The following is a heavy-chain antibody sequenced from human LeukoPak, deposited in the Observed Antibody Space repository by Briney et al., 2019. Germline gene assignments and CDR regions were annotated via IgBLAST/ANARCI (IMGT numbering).Heavy chain of an antibody. CDR1: GYTLTELS. J-gene: IGHJ4*02. V-gene: IGHV1-24*01. Sequence: GASVKVSCKVSGYTLTELSMHWVRQAPGKGLEWMGGFNPEDGETIYAQRFQGRVTMTEDTSTDTAYMELSRLRSDDTAVYYCARDYGQQPYFDYWGQGTLVTVSS. CDR3: ARDYGQQPYFDY. D-gene: IGHD6-13*01. CDR2: FNPEDGET.